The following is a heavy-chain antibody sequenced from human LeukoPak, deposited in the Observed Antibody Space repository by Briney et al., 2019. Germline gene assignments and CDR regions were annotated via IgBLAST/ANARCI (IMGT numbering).Heavy chain of an antibody. Sequence: ASVKVSCKASGYTFTSYDINWVRQAPGQGLEWMGWISAYNGNTNYAQKLQGRVTMTTDTSTSTAYMELRSLRSDDTAVYYCARGDYSNAKTFFDYWGQGTLVTVSS. D-gene: IGHD4-11*01. CDR2: ISAYNGNT. V-gene: IGHV1-18*01. CDR3: ARGDYSNAKTFFDY. CDR1: GYTFTSYD. J-gene: IGHJ4*02.